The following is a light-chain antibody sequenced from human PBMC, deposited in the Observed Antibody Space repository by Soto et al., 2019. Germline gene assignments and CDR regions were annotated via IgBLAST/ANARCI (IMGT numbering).Light chain of an antibody. Sequence: DIVMTQSPATLSVSPGGRATLSCRASQSVSSNLAWYQQKPGQAPRLLIYGASSRATGIPARFSGSGSGTEFTLTISGLQSEDFAVYYCQHYNNWPRTFGQGTKVEIK. J-gene: IGKJ1*01. CDR2: GAS. V-gene: IGKV3-15*01. CDR3: QHYNNWPRT. CDR1: QSVSSN.